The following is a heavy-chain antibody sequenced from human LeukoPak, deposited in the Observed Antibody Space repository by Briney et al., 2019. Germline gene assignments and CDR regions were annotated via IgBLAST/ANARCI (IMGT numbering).Heavy chain of an antibody. Sequence: GGSLRLSCAASGFTFSNYWMTWVRQAPGKGLEWVANIKKDGSEKNYVDSVKGRFTISRDNAKNSLYLQMNSLRAEDTAVYYCARETPIAAAVGYWGQGTLVTVSS. CDR3: ARETPIAAAVGY. J-gene: IGHJ4*02. D-gene: IGHD6-13*01. CDR2: IKKDGSEK. CDR1: GFTFSNYW. V-gene: IGHV3-7*01.